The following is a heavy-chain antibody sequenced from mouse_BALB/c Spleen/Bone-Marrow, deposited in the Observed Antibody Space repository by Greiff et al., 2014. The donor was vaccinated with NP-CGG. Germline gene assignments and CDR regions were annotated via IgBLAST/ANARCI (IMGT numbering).Heavy chain of an antibody. CDR1: GFNIKDYY. V-gene: IGHV14-4*02. Sequence: VQLQQSGADLVRPGASVKLSCTASGFNIKDYYMHWVKQRPEQGLEWIGWIDPENGDTEYAPKFQGKATMTADTSSNTAYLQLSSLTSEDTAVYYCNASGHYDFDYFDYSGQGPSLTVPS. CDR2: IDPENGDT. J-gene: IGHJ2*02. CDR3: NASGHYDFDYFDY. D-gene: IGHD2-4*01.